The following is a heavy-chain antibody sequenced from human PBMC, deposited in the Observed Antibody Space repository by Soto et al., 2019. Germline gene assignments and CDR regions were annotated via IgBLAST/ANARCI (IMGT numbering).Heavy chain of an antibody. D-gene: IGHD1-1*01. CDR3: VRDGTKTLRDWFDP. V-gene: IGHV4-4*07. CDR2: VYATGTT. Sequence: TSETLSLPRTVSGVSISGFFWRWIRQSAGKGLEWIGRVYATGTTDYNPSLTSRVMMSVDTSEKQFSLTLSSVTAADTAVYYCVRDGTKTLRDWFDPWGQGISVTVSS. CDR1: GVSISGFF. J-gene: IGHJ5*02.